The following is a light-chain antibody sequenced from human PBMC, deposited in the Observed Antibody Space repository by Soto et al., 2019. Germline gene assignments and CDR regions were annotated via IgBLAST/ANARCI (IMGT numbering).Light chain of an antibody. J-gene: IGKJ1*01. CDR3: QQYGSSGT. Sequence: EIALTQSPGALSLSLGQKATVSSTPSESVSNNYLAWYQQKPGQAPRLLIYGASNRATGIPDRFSASGSGTDFTLTISRLEPEDFAVYYCQQYGSSGTFGKGTKVDIK. CDR2: GAS. V-gene: IGKV3-20*01. CDR1: ESVSNNY.